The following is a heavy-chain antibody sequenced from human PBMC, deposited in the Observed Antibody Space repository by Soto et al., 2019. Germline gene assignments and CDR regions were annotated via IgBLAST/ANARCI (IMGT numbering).Heavy chain of an antibody. D-gene: IGHD4-17*01. J-gene: IGHJ6*03. CDR2: IYPGDSDT. V-gene: IGHV5-51*01. Sequence: VESLKIPCKGSGYSFTSYWIRWVRQMSGKGLEWMGIIYPGDSDTRYSPSFQGQVTISADKSISTAYLQWSSLKASDTAMYYCARLSAYGDYVCYMDVWCKGTTVTV. CDR3: ARLSAYGDYVCYMDV. CDR1: GYSFTSYW.